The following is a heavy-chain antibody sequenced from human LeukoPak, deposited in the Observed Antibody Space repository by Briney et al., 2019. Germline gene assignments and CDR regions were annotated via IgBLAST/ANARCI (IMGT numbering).Heavy chain of an antibody. V-gene: IGHV3-49*05. CDR1: GFTFGDYA. CDR3: TREGGGPGSFYYYYYGMDV. J-gene: IGHJ6*02. Sequence: KAGGSLRLSCTASGFTFGDYAMSWFRQAPGKGLEWVGFIRSKAYGGTTEYAASVKGRFTISRDDSKSIAYLQMNSLKTEDTAVYYCTREGGGPGSFYYYYYGMDVWGQGTTVTVSS. D-gene: IGHD3-10*01. CDR2: IRSKAYGGTT.